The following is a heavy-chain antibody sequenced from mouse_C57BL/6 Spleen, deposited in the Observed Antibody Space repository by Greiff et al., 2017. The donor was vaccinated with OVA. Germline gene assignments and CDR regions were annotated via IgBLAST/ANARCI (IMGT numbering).Heavy chain of an antibody. CDR2: IDPFDSYT. D-gene: IGHD2-5*01. CDR1: GYTFTSYW. V-gene: IGHV1-59*01. J-gene: IGHJ3*01. Sequence: QVQLQQPGAELVRPGTSVKLSCKASGYTFTSYWMYWVKQRPGQGLEWIGAIDPFDSYTNYNQKFKGKATLTVDTSSSTAYMQLSSLTSEDSAVYYYATYYSNYPWFAYWGQGTLVTVSA. CDR3: ATYYSNYPWFAY.